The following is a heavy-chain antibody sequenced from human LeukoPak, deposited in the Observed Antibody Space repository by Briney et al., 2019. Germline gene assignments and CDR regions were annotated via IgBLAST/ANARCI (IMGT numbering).Heavy chain of an antibody. D-gene: IGHD3-22*01. J-gene: IGHJ4*02. CDR2: INHSGST. CDR3: ASPPMDYYDSSGYSLSDF. Sequence: PSETLSLTCAVYGGSFSGYYWSWIRQPPGKGLEWIGKINHSGSTNYNPSLKSRVAISVDTSKNQFSLKLSSVTAADTAVYYCASPPMDYYDSSGYSLSDFWGQGTLVTISS. V-gene: IGHV4-34*01. CDR1: GGSFSGYY.